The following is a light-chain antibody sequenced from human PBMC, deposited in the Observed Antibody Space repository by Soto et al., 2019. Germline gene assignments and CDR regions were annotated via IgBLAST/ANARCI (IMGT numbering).Light chain of an antibody. Sequence: QSALTQPASVSGSLGQSITISCTGTRSDVGSCNSVAWYQQYPGKAPRVMIFEVSKRPSEISNRFSGSKSGNTASLTISGLQAEDEADYFCFSYAGSSTWVFGGGTQLTVL. V-gene: IGLV2-23*02. J-gene: IGLJ3*02. CDR3: FSYAGSSTWV. CDR1: RSDVGSCNS. CDR2: EVS.